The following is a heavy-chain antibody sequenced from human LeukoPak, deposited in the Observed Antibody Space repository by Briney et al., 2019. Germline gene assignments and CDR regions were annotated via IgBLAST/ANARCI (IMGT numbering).Heavy chain of an antibody. CDR2: INHSGST. V-gene: IGHV4-34*01. Sequence: PSETLSLTCAVYGGSFSGYYWSWIRQPPGKGLEWIGEINHSGSTNYNPSLKSRVTISVDTSKNQFSLKLSSVTAADTAVYYCARVRIAAAGPGPFDYWGQGTLVTVSS. D-gene: IGHD6-13*01. J-gene: IGHJ4*02. CDR3: ARVRIAAAGPGPFDY. CDR1: GGSFSGYY.